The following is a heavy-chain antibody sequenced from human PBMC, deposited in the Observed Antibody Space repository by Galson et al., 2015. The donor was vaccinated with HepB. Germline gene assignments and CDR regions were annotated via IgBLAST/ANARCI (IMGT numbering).Heavy chain of an antibody. CDR1: EYTFTNYA. CDR3: ARVTSTHNFGRSRYSFYYYGMDV. Sequence: SVKVSCKASEYTFTNYAINWVRQAPGQGLEWMGWINTNTGEPTYALAFTGRFVFSLDTSVTTAHLQISSLKPEDTAVYYCARVTSTHNFGRSRYSFYYYGMDVWGQGTTVTVPS. J-gene: IGHJ6*02. V-gene: IGHV7-4-1*02. CDR2: INTNTGEP. D-gene: IGHD1-20*01.